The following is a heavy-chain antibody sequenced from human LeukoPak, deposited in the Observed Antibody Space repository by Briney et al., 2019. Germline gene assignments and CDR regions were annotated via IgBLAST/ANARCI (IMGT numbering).Heavy chain of an antibody. V-gene: IGHV3-30*18. CDR1: GFTFSSHN. CDR3: AKLWDGYNYGRDY. J-gene: IGHJ4*02. Sequence: GGSLRLSCAASGFTFSSHNMNWVRQAPGKGLEWVAVISCDGSNKYYADSVKGRFTISRDNSKNTLYLQMNSLRAEDTAVYYCAKLWDGYNYGRDYWGQGTLVTVSS. D-gene: IGHD5-24*01. CDR2: ISCDGSNK.